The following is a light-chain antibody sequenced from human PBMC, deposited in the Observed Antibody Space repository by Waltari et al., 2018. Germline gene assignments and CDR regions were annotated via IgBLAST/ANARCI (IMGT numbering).Light chain of an antibody. V-gene: IGKV1-5*03. CDR3: QQYNSYSLLT. CDR1: QSISKW. J-gene: IGKJ4*01. CDR2: KAS. Sequence: DIQMASSPSTLSASVRDRVIFTCRASQSISKWLAWYQQKPGKAPNLLIYKASTLESGVPSRFSGSGSGTDFTLTISSLQPDDFATYYCQQYNSYSLLTFGGGTKIEIK.